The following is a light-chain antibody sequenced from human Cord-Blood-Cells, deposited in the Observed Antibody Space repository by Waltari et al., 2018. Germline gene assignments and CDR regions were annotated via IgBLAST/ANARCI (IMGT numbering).Light chain of an antibody. J-gene: IGLJ2*01. V-gene: IGLV3-1*01. Sequence: SYELTQPPSVSVSPGQTASITCSGVKLGDKYACWYQQKPGQSPVLVIYQDSKRPSGIPMRVPGSNSGNTATLTISGTQAMDEADYYCQAWDSSTHVVFGGGTKLTVL. CDR1: KLGDKY. CDR2: QDS. CDR3: QAWDSSTHVV.